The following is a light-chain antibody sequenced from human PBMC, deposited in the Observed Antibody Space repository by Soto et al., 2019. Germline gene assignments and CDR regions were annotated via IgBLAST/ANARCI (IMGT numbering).Light chain of an antibody. V-gene: IGKV3-15*01. CDR2: GAS. J-gene: IGKJ2*01. Sequence: EIVMTQSPATLSVSPGERATLSCRASQSVRTNLAWYQQKPGQAPRRLIYGASTRATGVTARFSGSGSGTEFTLTISSLQSEDFAIYFCQQYNDWPPVYTFGQGTKLEIK. CDR1: QSVRTN. CDR3: QQYNDWPPVYT.